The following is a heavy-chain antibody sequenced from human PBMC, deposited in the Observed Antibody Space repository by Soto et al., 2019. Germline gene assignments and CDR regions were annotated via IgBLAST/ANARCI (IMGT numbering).Heavy chain of an antibody. J-gene: IGHJ4*02. CDR3: TSADDYGDYIEGLGFHY. V-gene: IGHV3-73*02. D-gene: IGHD4-17*01. Sequence: EVQLVESGGGLVQPGGSLKLSCAASGFTFSGSAMHWVRQASGKGLEWVGRIRSKANSYATAYAASVKGRFTISRDDSKNTSYLQMNSLKTEDTAVYYCTSADDYGDYIEGLGFHYWGQGTLVTVSS. CDR1: GFTFSGSA. CDR2: IRSKANSYAT.